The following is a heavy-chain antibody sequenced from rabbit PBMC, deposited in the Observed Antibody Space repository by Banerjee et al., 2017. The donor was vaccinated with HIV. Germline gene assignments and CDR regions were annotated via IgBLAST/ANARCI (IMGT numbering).Heavy chain of an antibody. CDR3: ARDQVAGSGDWTLFNL. Sequence: QEQLVESGGGLVTLGGSLKLSCKASGIDFSYYGISWVRQAPGKGLEWIAYIYAGSSGSTYYASWVNGRFTISRENTQNTVFLQMTSLTAADTATYFCARDQVAGSGDWTLFNLWGQGTLVTVS. CDR2: IYAGSSGST. V-gene: IGHV1S45*01. CDR1: GIDFSYYG. D-gene: IGHD8-1*01. J-gene: IGHJ4*01.